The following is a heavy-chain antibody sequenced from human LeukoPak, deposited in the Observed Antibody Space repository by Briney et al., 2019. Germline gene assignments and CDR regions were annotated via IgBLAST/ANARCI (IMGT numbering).Heavy chain of an antibody. CDR3: ARDPYTSSSGRDYYYYMDV. J-gene: IGHJ6*03. CDR1: GFTFSSHG. Sequence: PGGSLRLSCAASGFTFSSHGMHWVRQAPGRGLEWVAFIRYDGSNKYYADSVKGRFTISRDNSKNTLYLQMNSLRAEDTAVHYCARDPYTSSSGRDYYYYMDVWGKGTTVTVSS. D-gene: IGHD6-6*01. CDR2: IRYDGSNK. V-gene: IGHV3-30*02.